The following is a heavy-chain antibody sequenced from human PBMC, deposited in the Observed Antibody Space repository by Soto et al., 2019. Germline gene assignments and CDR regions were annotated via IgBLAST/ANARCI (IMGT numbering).Heavy chain of an antibody. J-gene: IGHJ6*02. V-gene: IGHV4-61*01. Sequence: SETLSLTCTVSGGSVSSGSYYWSWIRQPPGKGLEWIGYIYYSGSTNYNPSLKSRVTISVDTSKNQFSLKLSSVTAADTAVYYCARDCSGGSCYSGDGMDVWGQGTTVTVSS. CDR3: ARDCSGGSCYSGDGMDV. D-gene: IGHD2-15*01. CDR1: GGSVSSGSYY. CDR2: IYYSGST.